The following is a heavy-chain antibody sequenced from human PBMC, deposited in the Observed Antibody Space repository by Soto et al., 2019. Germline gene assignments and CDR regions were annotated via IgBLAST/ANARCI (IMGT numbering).Heavy chain of an antibody. CDR3: ARSLGRHPSETPRGHSFGAGSLFPFDH. J-gene: IGHJ4*02. CDR1: GYTLTELS. D-gene: IGHD2-15*01. Sequence: SVKVSCQVSGYTLTELSMHWVRQAPIKGLEWMGGFDPEDGETIYSEGFRGRVMITADEATNTASMELSGLTSADTAVYFCARSLGRHPSETPRGHSFGAGSLFPFDHWGQGTLVTVSS. V-gene: IGHV1-24*01. CDR2: FDPEDGET.